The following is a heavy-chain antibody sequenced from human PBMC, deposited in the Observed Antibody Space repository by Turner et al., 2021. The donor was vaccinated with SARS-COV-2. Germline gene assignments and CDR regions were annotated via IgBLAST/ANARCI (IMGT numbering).Heavy chain of an antibody. CDR2: IYYSGST. D-gene: IGHD1-1*01. CDR1: GGPISSSSYY. Sequence: QLQLQESGPGLAKLTDTRSLTCTVSGGPISSSSYYGGWIRQPPGKGLEWIGRIYYSGSTYYIQTPKSQATISVDTSKNQFSLKLSSVTAADTAVYYCARLRPTQNLDYWGQGTLVTVSS. J-gene: IGHJ4*02. V-gene: IGHV4-39*01. CDR3: ARLRPTQNLDY.